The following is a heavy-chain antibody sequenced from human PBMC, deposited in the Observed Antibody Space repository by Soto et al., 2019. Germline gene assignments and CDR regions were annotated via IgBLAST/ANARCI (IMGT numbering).Heavy chain of an antibody. V-gene: IGHV1-69*06. CDR2: INPIFVTP. J-gene: IGHJ4*02. CDR1: GGTFSSYA. Sequence: QVQLVQSGAEVQRPGSSVKVSCKASGGTFSSYAISWVRQAPGQGLEWMGVINPIFVTPHYAQKYQGRVTITADTFTNTAYMELTRLTSDDTAVYFCARESRHFDFWGQGTLVTVSS. CDR3: ARESRHFDF.